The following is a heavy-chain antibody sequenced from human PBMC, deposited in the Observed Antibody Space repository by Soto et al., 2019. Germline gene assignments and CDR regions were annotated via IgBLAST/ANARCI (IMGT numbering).Heavy chain of an antibody. CDR3: AGGTFEWLHYDY. J-gene: IGHJ4*02. V-gene: IGHV4-59*01. CDR2: TYYSGST. CDR1: GGSISSYY. D-gene: IGHD5-12*01. Sequence: ETLSLTCTVSGGSISSYYWSWIRQPPGKGLEWIGYTYYSGSTNYNPSLKSRVTISVDTSKNQFSLKLSSVTAADTAVYYCAGGTFEWLHYDYWGQGTLVTVSS.